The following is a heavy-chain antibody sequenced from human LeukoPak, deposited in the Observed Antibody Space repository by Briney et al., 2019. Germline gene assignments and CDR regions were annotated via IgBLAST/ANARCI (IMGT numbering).Heavy chain of an antibody. J-gene: IGHJ3*02. CDR2: IIPIFGTA. CDR3: ARAGDTAMAYRAAAFDI. Sequence: SVKVSCKASGGTFSSYAISWVRQAPGQGLEWMGRIIPIFGTASYAQKFQGRVTITTDESTSTAYMELSSLRSEDTAVYYCARAGDTAMAYRAAAFDIWGQGTMVTVSS. D-gene: IGHD5-18*01. CDR1: GGTFSSYA. V-gene: IGHV1-69*05.